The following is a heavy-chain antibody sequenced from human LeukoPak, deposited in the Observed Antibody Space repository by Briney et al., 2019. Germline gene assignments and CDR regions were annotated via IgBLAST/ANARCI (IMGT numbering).Heavy chain of an antibody. J-gene: IGHJ4*02. CDR1: GFTISSYW. CDR3: ALKPSGPYYFDS. D-gene: IGHD1-14*01. V-gene: IGHV3-7*01. Sequence: GRSLRLSCAASGFTISSYWMSWVRQAPGKGLEWVANIKQDGSEKFYVESVKGRFTISRDNAKNSLYLQMNSLRAEDTAVYYCALKPSGPYYFDSWGQGTLVTVSS. CDR2: IKQDGSEK.